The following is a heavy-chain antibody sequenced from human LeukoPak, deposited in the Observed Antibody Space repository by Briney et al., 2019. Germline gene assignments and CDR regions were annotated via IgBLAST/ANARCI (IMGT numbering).Heavy chain of an antibody. V-gene: IGHV4-4*07. Sequence: SETLSLTCTVSGGSLSTYYWSWIRQPAGKGLEWIGRIYISGNTNYNPSLKSRVTMSVDTSKNQFSLKLSSVTAADTAVYYCARGPYDSGSYSIDFWGQGTLVTVSS. J-gene: IGHJ4*02. CDR3: ARGPYDSGSYSIDF. CDR1: GGSLSTYY. CDR2: IYISGNT. D-gene: IGHD3-10*01.